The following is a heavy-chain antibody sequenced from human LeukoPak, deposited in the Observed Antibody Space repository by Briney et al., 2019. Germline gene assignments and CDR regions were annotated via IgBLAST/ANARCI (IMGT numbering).Heavy chain of an antibody. V-gene: IGHV4-39*01. CDR3: ARHPGCFDY. Sequence: SETLSLTCTVSDVSVSSSSYYGAWIRQPPGTGLEWIGSIYYNGRTYYDPSLKSRVTISLDTSKNQFSMKLTSVTAADTAVYYCARHPGCFDYWGQGILVTVSS. J-gene: IGHJ4*02. CDR2: IYYNGRT. D-gene: IGHD2-8*01. CDR1: DVSVSSSSYY.